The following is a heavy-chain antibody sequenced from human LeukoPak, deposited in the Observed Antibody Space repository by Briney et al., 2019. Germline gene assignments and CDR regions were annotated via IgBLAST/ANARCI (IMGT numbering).Heavy chain of an antibody. J-gene: IGHJ4*02. CDR3: ATSKSTVTAFDY. Sequence: AGGSLRLSCAASGFTFSSYSMNWVRQAPGKGLEWVSSISSSSSYIYYADSVKGRFTISRDNAKNSLYLQMNSLRAEDTAVYYCATSKSTVTAFDYWGRGTLVTVSS. CDR2: ISSSSSYI. CDR1: GFTFSSYS. V-gene: IGHV3-21*01. D-gene: IGHD4-17*01.